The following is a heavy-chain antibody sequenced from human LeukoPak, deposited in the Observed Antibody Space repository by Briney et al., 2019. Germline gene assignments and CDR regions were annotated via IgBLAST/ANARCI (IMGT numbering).Heavy chain of an antibody. J-gene: IGHJ4*02. CDR2: IDSASNYI. Sequence: PGGSLRLSCAASGFTFSSYTMSWVRQAPGQGLEWVSSIDSASNYIYYADSVKGRFTISRDNAKNTLYLQMNSLRAEDTAVYYCARESDCTTTSCSSVDHWGQGTLVTVSS. CDR1: GFTFSSYT. V-gene: IGHV3-21*01. CDR3: ARESDCTTTSCSSVDH. D-gene: IGHD2-2*01.